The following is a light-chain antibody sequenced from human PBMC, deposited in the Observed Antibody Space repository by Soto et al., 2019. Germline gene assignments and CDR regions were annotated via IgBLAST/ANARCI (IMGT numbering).Light chain of an antibody. CDR3: VSFTTTXTHV. V-gene: IGLV2-14*01. CDR1: SSDICAYYY. CDR2: EVN. J-gene: IGLJ1*01. Sequence: QSSLTQPASLSGSPGQSITISCTGTSSDICAYYYFSWFQQHPGKAPKLMISEVNNRPSGVSNRFYGSKSGNTAYLTTSGLQVEDEAEYFCVSFTTTXTHVVGTGTKVXV.